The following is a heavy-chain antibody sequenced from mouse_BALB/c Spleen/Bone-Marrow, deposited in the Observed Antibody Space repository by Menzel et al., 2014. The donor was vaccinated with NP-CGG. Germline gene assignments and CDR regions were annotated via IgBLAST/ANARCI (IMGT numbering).Heavy chain of an antibody. J-gene: IGHJ2*01. V-gene: IGHV14-3*02. CDR1: GFNVKDTY. CDR2: IDPANGNT. CDR3: ASYVYGYYFDY. Sequence: EVQLQQSGAELVKPGASVKLSCTASGFNVKDTYIHWVKQRPEQGLEWIGRIDPANGNTKYDPKFQGKATITADTSSNTAYLQLSSLTSEDTAVYYCASYVYGYYFDYWGQGTTHTVSS. D-gene: IGHD2-2*01.